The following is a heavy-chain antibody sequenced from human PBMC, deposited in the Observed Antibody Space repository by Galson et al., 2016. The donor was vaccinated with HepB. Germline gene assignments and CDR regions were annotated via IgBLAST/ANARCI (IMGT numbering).Heavy chain of an antibody. V-gene: IGHV4-59*01. Sequence: ETLSLTCSVSGDAFSSYYWSWIRQTPGKGLEWIAYIYKTGETNYNPSLKSRLTISLDTTKNQVSLRMRSVTAAGTAVYYCGRHWLARGSWFFDLWGRGTLVTVSS. CDR2: IYKTGET. J-gene: IGHJ2*01. CDR3: GRHWLARGSWFFDL. D-gene: IGHD3-10*01. CDR1: GDAFSSYY.